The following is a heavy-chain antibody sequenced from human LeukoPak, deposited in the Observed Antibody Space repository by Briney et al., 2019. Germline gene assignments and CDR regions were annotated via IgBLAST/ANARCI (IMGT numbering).Heavy chain of an antibody. Sequence: PGGSLRLSCSASGFTFSSYGMHWVRQAPGKGLEYVSAISSNGGSTYYADSVKGRFTISRDNSKNTLYLQMSSLRAEDAAVYYCVKDRRYSSNWYYFDYWGQGTLVIVS. CDR3: VKDRRYSSNWYYFDY. J-gene: IGHJ4*02. CDR2: ISSNGGST. D-gene: IGHD6-13*01. CDR1: GFTFSSYG. V-gene: IGHV3-64D*09.